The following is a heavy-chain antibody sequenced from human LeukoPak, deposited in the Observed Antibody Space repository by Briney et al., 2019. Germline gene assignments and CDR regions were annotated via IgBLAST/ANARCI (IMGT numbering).Heavy chain of an antibody. CDR1: GFTFSTHD. J-gene: IGHJ6*03. Sequence: GGSLRLSCGASGFTFSTHDMHWVRQAPGKGLEWVAVISYDGSNKYYADSVKGRFTISRDNSKNTLYLQMNSLRAEDTAVYYCAKGASDYDFWSGYYYYYYYYYMDVWGKGTTVTVSS. CDR3: AKGASDYDFWSGYYYYYYYYYMDV. V-gene: IGHV3-30*18. D-gene: IGHD3-3*01. CDR2: ISYDGSNK.